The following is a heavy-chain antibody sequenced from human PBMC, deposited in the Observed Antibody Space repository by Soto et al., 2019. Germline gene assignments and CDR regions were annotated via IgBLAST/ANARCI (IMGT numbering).Heavy chain of an antibody. D-gene: IGHD3-10*01. CDR3: ATSYGSGYRAFDY. J-gene: IGHJ4*02. V-gene: IGHV1-69*04. CDR1: GDTFSFYS. CDR2: VNLILSMS. Sequence: QVQLVQSGAEVKRPGSSVKVSCKASGDTFSFYSINWVRQAPGLGLEWMGRVNLILSMSNYAQRFQGRVTXTXDXSKSTAYMELSGLRSEDTAMYYCATSYGSGYRAFDYWGQGALVTVSS.